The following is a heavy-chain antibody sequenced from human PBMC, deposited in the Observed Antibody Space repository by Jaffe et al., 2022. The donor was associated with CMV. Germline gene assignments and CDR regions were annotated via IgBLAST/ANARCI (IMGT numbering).Heavy chain of an antibody. J-gene: IGHJ4*02. D-gene: IGHD3-22*01. V-gene: IGHV3-9*01. Sequence: EVQLVESGGGLVQPGRSLRLSCAASGFTFDDYAMHWVRQAPGKGLEWVSGISWNSGSIGYADSVKGRFTISRDNAKNSLYLQMNSLRAEDTALYYCAKDMAYDSSSFDYWGQGTLVTVSS. CDR3: AKDMAYDSSSFDY. CDR2: ISWNSGSI. CDR1: GFTFDDYA.